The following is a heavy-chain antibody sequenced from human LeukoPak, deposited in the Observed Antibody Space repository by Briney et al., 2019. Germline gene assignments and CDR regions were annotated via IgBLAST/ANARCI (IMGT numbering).Heavy chain of an antibody. D-gene: IGHD3-10*01. CDR2: INHSGST. Sequence: SETLSLTCAVYGGSFSDYYWSWIRQSPGKGLEWIGEINHSGSTNYNPSLKSRVTISVDTSKNQFSLKLSSVTAADTAVYYCASRGGSLDYYGSGSYYSYYWGQGTLVTVSS. J-gene: IGHJ4*02. V-gene: IGHV4-34*01. CDR3: ASRGGSLDYYGSGSYYSYY. CDR1: GGSFSDYY.